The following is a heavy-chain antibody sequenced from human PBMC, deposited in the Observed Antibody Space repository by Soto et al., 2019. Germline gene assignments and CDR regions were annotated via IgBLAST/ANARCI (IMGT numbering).Heavy chain of an antibody. D-gene: IGHD2-15*01. Sequence: ASVKVSCKASGYTFTSYYMHWVRQAPGQGLEWMGIINPSGGSTSYAQKFQGRVTMTRDTSTSAVYMELSSLRSEDTAVYYCARDLSDLGYCSGGSFYYFDYWGQGTLVTVSS. J-gene: IGHJ4*02. CDR2: INPSGGST. CDR3: ARDLSDLGYCSGGSFYYFDY. CDR1: GYTFTSYY. V-gene: IGHV1-46*01.